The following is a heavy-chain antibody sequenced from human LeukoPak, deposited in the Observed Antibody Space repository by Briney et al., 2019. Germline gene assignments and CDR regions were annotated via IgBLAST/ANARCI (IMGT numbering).Heavy chain of an antibody. Sequence: SETLSLTCTVSGGSISSSSYYWGWIRQPPGKGLEWIGSIYYSGSTHYNPSLKSRVTISVDTSKNQFSLKLSSVTAADTAVYYCARAQNDYVWGSYRYEFYYFDYWGQGTLVTVSS. D-gene: IGHD3-16*02. CDR3: ARAQNDYVWGSYRYEFYYFDY. CDR2: IYYSGST. J-gene: IGHJ4*02. CDR1: GGSISSSSYY. V-gene: IGHV4-39*01.